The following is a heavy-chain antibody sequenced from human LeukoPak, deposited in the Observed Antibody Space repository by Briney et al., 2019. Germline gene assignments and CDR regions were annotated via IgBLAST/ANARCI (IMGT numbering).Heavy chain of an antibody. Sequence: SETLSLNCNVSGGSINSYYWSWIRQPPGKGLEWIGYIYYSGSTNYNPSLKSRVTISVDTSKNQFSLKLSSVTAADTAVYYCARLYCSGGACYSDRGAFDIWGQGTMVTVSS. CDR3: ARLYCSGGACYSDRGAFDI. J-gene: IGHJ3*02. V-gene: IGHV4-59*12. CDR2: IYYSGST. CDR1: GGSINSYY. D-gene: IGHD2-15*01.